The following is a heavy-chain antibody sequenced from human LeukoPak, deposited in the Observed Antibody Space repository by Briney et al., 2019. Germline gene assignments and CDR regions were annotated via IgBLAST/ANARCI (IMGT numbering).Heavy chain of an antibody. D-gene: IGHD2-15*01. J-gene: IGHJ4*02. V-gene: IGHV3-49*04. CDR2: LRSKAYGGTT. Sequence: GRSLRLSCTASGFTFCDYAMSWVRQAPGKGLGGEGFLRSKAYGGTTEYAASVKGRFTISRDDSKSIAYLQMNSLKTEDTAVYYCTRARCGGSCYDFDYWGQGTPVTVSS. CDR3: TRARCGGSCYDFDY. CDR1: GFTFCDYA.